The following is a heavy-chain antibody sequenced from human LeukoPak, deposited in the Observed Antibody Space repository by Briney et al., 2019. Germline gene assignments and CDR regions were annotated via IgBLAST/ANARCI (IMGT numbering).Heavy chain of an antibody. D-gene: IGHD3-10*01. J-gene: IGHJ3*02. CDR1: GYTFTSYY. V-gene: IGHV1-46*01. Sequence: ASVKVSCKASGYTFTSYYMHWVRQAPGQGLEWMGLINPTGGSTGYAQKFQGRVTMTRDMSTSTVYMELSSLRSEDTAVYYCARGATMVRGVIDDAFDIWGQGTMVTVSS. CDR3: ARGATMVRGVIDDAFDI. CDR2: INPTGGST.